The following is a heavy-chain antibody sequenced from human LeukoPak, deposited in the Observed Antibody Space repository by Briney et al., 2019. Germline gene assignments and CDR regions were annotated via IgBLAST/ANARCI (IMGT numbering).Heavy chain of an antibody. CDR2: IYYSGST. CDR3: ARVRRGGIVVRPRDAFDI. J-gene: IGHJ3*02. V-gene: IGHV4-59*01. Sequence: SETLSITCTVSGGSISSYYWSWIRQPPGKGLEWIGYIYYSGSTNYNPSLKSRVTISVDTSKNQFSLKLSSVTAADTAVYYCARVRRGGIVVRPRDAFDIWGQGTMVTVSS. CDR1: GGSISSYY. D-gene: IGHD3-22*01.